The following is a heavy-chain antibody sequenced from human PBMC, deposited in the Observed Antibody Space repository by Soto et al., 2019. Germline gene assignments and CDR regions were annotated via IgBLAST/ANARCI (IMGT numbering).Heavy chain of an antibody. Sequence: ASVKVSCKASGYTFAAYAMHWLRQAPGQRLEWMAWINPGNGNTKYSQNFLGRVSITRDTSASTAYLELGSLRAEDTAVYYCARSAISPYGGLIGPFDYWGQGNLVTVSS. CDR2: INPGNGNT. CDR1: GYTFAAYA. V-gene: IGHV1-3*01. D-gene: IGHD3-16*02. CDR3: ARSAISPYGGLIGPFDY. J-gene: IGHJ4*02.